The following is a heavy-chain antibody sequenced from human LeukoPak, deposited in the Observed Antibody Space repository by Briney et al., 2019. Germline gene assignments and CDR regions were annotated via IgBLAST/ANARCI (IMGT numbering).Heavy chain of an antibody. D-gene: IGHD6-19*01. CDR1: GFTFSSYA. J-gene: IGHJ4*02. V-gene: IGHV3-30-3*01. Sequence: GGSLRLSCAASGFTFSSYAMHWVRQAPGKGLEWVAVISYDGSNKYYTDSVRGRLTISRDNSKNTLDLQMDSLRTEDTAVYYCAALGDSSGSPWGQGTLVTVPS. CDR2: ISYDGSNK. CDR3: AALGDSSGSP.